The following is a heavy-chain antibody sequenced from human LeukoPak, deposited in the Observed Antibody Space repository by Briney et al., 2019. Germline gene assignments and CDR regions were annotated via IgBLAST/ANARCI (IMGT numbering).Heavy chain of an antibody. V-gene: IGHV5-51*01. CDR2: IYPGDSDT. CDR3: ARRGYYGSGSPFPADY. D-gene: IGHD3-10*01. Sequence: GESLKISCNGSGYIFTSYWIGWVRQLPGKGLEWMGIIYPGDSDTRYGPSFQGQVTISADKSISTAYLQWSSLKASDTAMYYCARRGYYGSGSPFPADYWGQGTLVTVSS. J-gene: IGHJ4*02. CDR1: GYIFTSYW.